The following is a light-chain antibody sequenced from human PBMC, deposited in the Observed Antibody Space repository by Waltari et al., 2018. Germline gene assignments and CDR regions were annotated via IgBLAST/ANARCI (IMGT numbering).Light chain of an antibody. CDR3: QQYNTDPWT. V-gene: IGKV1-5*01. Sequence: DIQMTQSPSTLSASVGDTVTITCRASQTIITWLAWYQQKPGKAPKLLIYDASTLESGVPSRFSGSGSGTEFTLTISSLQPLDFAVYYYQQYNTDPWTFGQGTQLEI. CDR2: DAS. J-gene: IGKJ1*01. CDR1: QTIITW.